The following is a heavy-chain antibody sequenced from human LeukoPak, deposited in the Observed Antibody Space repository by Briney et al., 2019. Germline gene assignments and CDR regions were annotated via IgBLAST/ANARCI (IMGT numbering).Heavy chain of an antibody. CDR2: IYPGDSDT. CDR3: ARRSVGAARFHWFDP. D-gene: IGHD6-6*01. Sequence: GESLKISCKGSGYSLTSYWIGWVRQMPGKGLEWMGIIYPGDSDTRYSPSFQGQVTISADKSISTAYLQWSSLKASDTAMYYCARRSVGAARFHWFDPWGQGTLVTVSS. V-gene: IGHV5-51*01. J-gene: IGHJ5*02. CDR1: GYSLTSYW.